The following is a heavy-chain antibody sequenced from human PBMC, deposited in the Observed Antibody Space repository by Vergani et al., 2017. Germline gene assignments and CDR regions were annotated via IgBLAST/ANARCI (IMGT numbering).Heavy chain of an antibody. D-gene: IGHD6-13*01. V-gene: IGHV4-39*01. J-gene: IGHJ5*02. CDR2: IYYSENK. CDR3: AGHTHSWQRADR. CDR1: GGSITYGSFY. Sequence: QLQLQESGPGLVKPSETLSLTCTVSGGSITYGSFYWGWIRQSPGKGLEWIGSIYYSENKFYNPSLESRVTLSIDTTKNQFSLKLKSVTAADTAVYYCAGHTHSWQRADRWGKGLLVSVSS.